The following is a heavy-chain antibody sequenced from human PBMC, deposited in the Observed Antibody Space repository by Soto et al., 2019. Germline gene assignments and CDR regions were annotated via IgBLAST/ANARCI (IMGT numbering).Heavy chain of an antibody. Sequence: QVQLVQSGAEVKKPGSSVKVSCKASGGTFSTNTFSWVRQAPGQGLEWMGRIIPIFGTPYYAQKFQGRVTITADKSTSTVYMELSSLRSDDTAVYFCARGLECRGYCLDKPTWFAPWGQGTLVTVSS. CDR3: ARGLECRGYCLDKPTWFAP. J-gene: IGHJ5*02. CDR1: GGTFSTNT. CDR2: IIPIFGTP. V-gene: IGHV1-69*06. D-gene: IGHD2-15*01.